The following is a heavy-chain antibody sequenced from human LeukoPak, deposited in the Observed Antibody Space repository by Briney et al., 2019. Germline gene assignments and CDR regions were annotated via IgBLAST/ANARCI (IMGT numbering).Heavy chain of an antibody. Sequence: GGSLRLSCAASGFSVNSHYMNWVRQAPGRGLEWVSIIYAGGNTFYADSVKGRFTISRDTSSNTLYLEMNSLRAEDTAFYYCAREPSGNSYRGDFDYWGQGTLVSVSS. CDR1: GFSVNSHY. CDR2: IYAGGNT. CDR3: AREPSGNSYRGDFDY. J-gene: IGHJ4*02. D-gene: IGHD3-10*01. V-gene: IGHV3-66*01.